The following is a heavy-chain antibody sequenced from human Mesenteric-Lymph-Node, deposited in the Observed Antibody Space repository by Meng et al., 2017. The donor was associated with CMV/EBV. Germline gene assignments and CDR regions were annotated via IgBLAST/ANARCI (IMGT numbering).Heavy chain of an antibody. CDR3: ARDPGRITIFGVALESSLDP. V-gene: IGHV6-1*01. J-gene: IGHJ5*02. CDR1: AA. D-gene: IGHD3-3*01. Sequence: AAWSWIRQSPSRGLEWLGRTYYRSKWYNDYAVSVKSRIPINPDTSKNQFSLQLNSVTPEDTAVYYCARDPGRITIFGVALESSLDPWGQGTLVTVSS. CDR2: TYYRSKWYN.